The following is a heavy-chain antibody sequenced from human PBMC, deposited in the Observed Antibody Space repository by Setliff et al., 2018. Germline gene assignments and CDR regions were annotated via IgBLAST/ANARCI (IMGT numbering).Heavy chain of an antibody. D-gene: IGHD6-13*01. CDR1: NGSISSGNYF. Sequence: SETLSLTCTVSNGSISSGNYFWGWSRQTPGKGLEWMGSIFYTGSTYYSPSIKSRVTRYIEKEKNKFSMNLNSVTAADTAVYYCARQPYSTTYYYYYYYMDVWGKGTTVTVSS. CDR3: ARQPYSTTYYYYYYYMDV. CDR2: IFYTGST. V-gene: IGHV4-39*01. J-gene: IGHJ6*03.